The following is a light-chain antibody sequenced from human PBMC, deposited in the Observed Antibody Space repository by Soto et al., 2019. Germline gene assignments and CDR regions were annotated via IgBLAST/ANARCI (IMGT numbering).Light chain of an antibody. CDR3: MQALQTPPYT. CDR2: LGS. CDR1: QSLLHSNGYNY. Sequence: DIVMTQSPLSLPVTPGEPASISCRSSQSLLHSNGYNYLDWYLQKPGQSPQLLIYLGSNRASGVPERFSGSGSGKDFTLKISRVEAEDVGVYYCMQALQTPPYTFGQGPKLEIK. V-gene: IGKV2-28*01. J-gene: IGKJ2*01.